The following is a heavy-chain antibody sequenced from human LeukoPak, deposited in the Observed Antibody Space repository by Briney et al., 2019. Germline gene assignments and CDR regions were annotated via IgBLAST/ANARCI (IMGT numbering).Heavy chain of an antibody. J-gene: IGHJ6*03. D-gene: IGHD4-17*01. CDR3: ARRATVTPYCYYMDV. V-gene: IGHV1-2*02. Sequence: ASVKVSCKASGYTFTGYYMHWVRQAPGQGLEWMGWINPNSGGTNYAQKFQGRVTMTRDTSISTAYLELSRLRSDDTAVYYCARRATVTPYCYYMDVWGKGTTVTVSS. CDR1: GYTFTGYY. CDR2: INPNSGGT.